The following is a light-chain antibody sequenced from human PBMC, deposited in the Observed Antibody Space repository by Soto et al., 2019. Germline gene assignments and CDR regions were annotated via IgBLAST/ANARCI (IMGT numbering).Light chain of an antibody. CDR1: SGHSRYI. J-gene: IGLJ3*02. CDR3: ETWDTRV. V-gene: IGLV4-60*03. CDR2: LAISGSS. Sequence: QPVLTQSSSASASLGSSVKLTCTLSSGHSRYIIAWHQQQPGKAPRYLMKLAISGSSNKGSGVPDRFSGSSSGADRYLTISNLQSEDEAVYYCETWDTRVFGGGTQLTVL.